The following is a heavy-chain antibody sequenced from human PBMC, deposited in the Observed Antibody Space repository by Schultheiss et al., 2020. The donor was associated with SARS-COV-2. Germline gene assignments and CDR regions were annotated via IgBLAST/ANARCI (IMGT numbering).Heavy chain of an antibody. Sequence: SETLSLTCAVSGASISSYYWNWIRQPPGKGLEWIGYIFYSGSATYNPSLKSRVTISVDTSKNQFSLKLSSVTAADTAVYYCARDRGGYDAFDIWGQGTMVTVSS. V-gene: IGHV4-59*12. CDR3: ARDRGGYDAFDI. CDR2: IFYSGSA. D-gene: IGHD3-22*01. J-gene: IGHJ3*02. CDR1: GASISSYY.